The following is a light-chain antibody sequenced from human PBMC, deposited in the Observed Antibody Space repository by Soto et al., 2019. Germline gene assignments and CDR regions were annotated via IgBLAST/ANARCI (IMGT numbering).Light chain of an antibody. CDR2: DVS. J-gene: IGLJ2*01. CDR3: SSCTITSTVL. V-gene: IGLV2-14*03. Sequence: SALTQPASVSGSPGQSITISCTGTSSDVGGYNYVSWYQQHPGKAPKLMIYDVSNRPSGVANRFSASKSGNTASLTISGLQAEDEADYYCSSCTITSTVLFGGGTKLTVL. CDR1: SSDVGGYNY.